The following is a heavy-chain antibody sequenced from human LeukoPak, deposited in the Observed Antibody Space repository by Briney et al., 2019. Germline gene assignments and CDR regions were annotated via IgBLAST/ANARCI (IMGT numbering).Heavy chain of an antibody. CDR3: ARVVGGTAAGNYYMDV. J-gene: IGHJ6*03. Sequence: GGSLRLSCAASGFTFSSYEMNWVRQAPGKGLEWVSYISSSGSTIYYADSVKGRFTISRDNAKNSPYLQMNSLRAEDTAVYYCARVVGGTAAGNYYMDVWGKGTTVTVSS. CDR1: GFTFSSYE. CDR2: ISSSGSTI. D-gene: IGHD6-13*01. V-gene: IGHV3-48*03.